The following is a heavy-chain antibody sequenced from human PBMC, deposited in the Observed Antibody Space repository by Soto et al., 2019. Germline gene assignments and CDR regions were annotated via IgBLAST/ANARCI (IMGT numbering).Heavy chain of an antibody. D-gene: IGHD1-26*01. J-gene: IGHJ4*02. CDR3: ARDLSYAFDY. Sequence: EVQLVESGGGLVQPGGSLRLSCAASGFIFTSYSMNWVRQAPGKGLEWLSYIRIDSNHIGYADSVRGRFTISSDIAKNSLYLQMNSLRDEATAVYYCARDLSYAFDYWGQGTLVTVSS. V-gene: IGHV3-48*02. CDR1: GFIFTSYS. CDR2: IRIDSNHI.